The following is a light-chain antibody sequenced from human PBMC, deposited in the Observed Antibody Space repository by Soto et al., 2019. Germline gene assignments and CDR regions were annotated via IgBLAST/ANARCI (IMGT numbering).Light chain of an antibody. J-gene: IGLJ3*02. CDR2: STN. CDR3: ALYMGSGIWV. Sequence: QTVVTQEPSFSVSPGRTVTLTCGLSSGSVSTSYYPSWYQQTPGQAPRTVIYSTNTRSSGVPDRFSGSILGNKAALTITGAQAEDEADYYCALYMGSGIWVFCGGTKLTVL. CDR1: SGSVSTSYY. V-gene: IGLV8-61*01.